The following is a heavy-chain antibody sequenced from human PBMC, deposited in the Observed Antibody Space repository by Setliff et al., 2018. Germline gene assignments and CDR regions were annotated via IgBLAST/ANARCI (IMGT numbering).Heavy chain of an antibody. CDR3: AKSGGYCGGGDCYPNWFDA. J-gene: IGHJ5*02. V-gene: IGHV3-11*04. Sequence: PGGSLRLSCAASGFTFSDYYMTWIRQAPGKGLEWVSYISRGGNTIYYADSVKGRFTISRDNARDSLFLQMNTLRAEDTAVYYCAKSGGYCGGGDCYPNWFDAWGQGTLVTVSS. CDR2: ISRGGNTI. CDR1: GFTFSDYY. D-gene: IGHD2-21*01.